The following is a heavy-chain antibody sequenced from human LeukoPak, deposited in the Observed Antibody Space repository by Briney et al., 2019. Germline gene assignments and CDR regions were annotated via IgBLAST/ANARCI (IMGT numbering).Heavy chain of an antibody. Sequence: HSGGSLRLSCAASGFTFSRHWMTWVRQAPGKGLEWVANIKQDGSEKYYVDSVKGRFTISRDNAKNSLYLQMNSLRAEDTAVYYCARAYYYGSGSYYPLDYWGQGTLVTVSS. V-gene: IGHV3-7*01. CDR3: ARAYYYGSGSYYPLDY. CDR1: GFTFSRHW. J-gene: IGHJ4*02. D-gene: IGHD3-10*01. CDR2: IKQDGSEK.